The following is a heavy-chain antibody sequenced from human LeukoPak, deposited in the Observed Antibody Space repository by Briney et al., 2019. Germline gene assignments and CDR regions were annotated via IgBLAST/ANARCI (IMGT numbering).Heavy chain of an antibody. CDR3: ATAIFGVVNSYYYMDV. V-gene: IGHV3-53*01. CDR1: GFSVSSNY. D-gene: IGHD3-3*01. Sequence: PGGSLRLSCAASGFSVSSNYMSWVRQAPGKGLEWVSIIYGGGGTNYADSVKGRFTISRDNSKNTVYLQMNSLRAEDTAVYYCATAIFGVVNSYYYMDVWGKGTTVTVSS. CDR2: IYGGGGT. J-gene: IGHJ6*03.